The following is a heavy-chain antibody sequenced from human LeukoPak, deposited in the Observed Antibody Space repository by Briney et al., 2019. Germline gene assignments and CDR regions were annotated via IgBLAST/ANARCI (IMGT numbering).Heavy chain of an antibody. V-gene: IGHV3-23*01. Sequence: GGSLRLSCAASGFTVSNNYMSWVRQAPGKGLEWVSAISGSGGSAYYADSVKGRFTISRDNSKNTLYLQMNSLRAEDTAVYYCAKDIVVVTAGSNAFDIWGQGTMVTVSS. J-gene: IGHJ3*02. CDR3: AKDIVVVTAGSNAFDI. CDR1: GFTVSNNY. CDR2: ISGSGGSA. D-gene: IGHD2-21*02.